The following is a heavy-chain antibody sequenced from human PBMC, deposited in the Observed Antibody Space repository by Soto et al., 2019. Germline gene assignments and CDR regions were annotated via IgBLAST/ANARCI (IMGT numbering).Heavy chain of an antibody. J-gene: IGHJ4*02. CDR3: ARLDYYDSSGWQYFDY. CDR2: INPSGGST. Sequence: EASVKVSCKASGYTFASYYMHWVRQAPGQGLEWMGIINPSGGSTSYAQKFQGRVTMTRDTSTSTAYMELRSLRSDDTAVYYCARLDYYDSSGWQYFDYWGQGTLVTVSS. V-gene: IGHV1-46*01. D-gene: IGHD3-22*01. CDR1: GYTFASYY.